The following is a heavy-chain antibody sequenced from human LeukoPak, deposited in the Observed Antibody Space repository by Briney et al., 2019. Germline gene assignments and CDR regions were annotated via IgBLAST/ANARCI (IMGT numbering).Heavy chain of an antibody. D-gene: IGHD3-3*01. J-gene: IGHJ4*02. CDR1: GFTFDDYA. CDR2: ISWNSGSI. V-gene: IGHV3-9*01. CDR3: AKDPSYDFWSGYYPFDY. Sequence: GRSLRLSCAASGFTFDDYAMHWVRQAPGKGLEWVSGISWNSGSIGYADSVKGRFTIPRDSAKNSLYLQMNSLRAEDTALYYCAKDPSYDFWSGYYPFDYWGQGTLVTISS.